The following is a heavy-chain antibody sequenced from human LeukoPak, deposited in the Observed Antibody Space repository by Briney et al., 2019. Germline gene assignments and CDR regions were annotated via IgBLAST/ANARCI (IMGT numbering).Heavy chain of an antibody. CDR2: IHYSGTT. CDR1: GGSISPYY. Sequence: SETLSLTCTVSGGSISPYYWSWIRQPPGKGLEWIGYIHYSGTTNYNPSLKSRVTMSVDTSNNHLSLRLTSVTAADTALYYCARHSYNYYGLDVWGQGTTITVSS. V-gene: IGHV4-59*08. CDR3: ARHSYNYYGLDV. J-gene: IGHJ6*02.